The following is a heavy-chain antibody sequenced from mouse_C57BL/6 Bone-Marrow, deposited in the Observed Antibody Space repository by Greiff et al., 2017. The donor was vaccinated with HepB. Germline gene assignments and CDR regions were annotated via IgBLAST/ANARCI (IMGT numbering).Heavy chain of an antibody. J-gene: IGHJ3*01. D-gene: IGHD3-3*01. V-gene: IGHV1-81*01. Sequence: QVQLQQSGAELARPGASVKLSCKASGYTFTSYGISWVKQRTGQGLEWIGEIHPRSGNTYYNEKFKGKATLTADKSSSTAYMELRSLTSEDSAVYICARGTYSAWFAYWGQGTLVTVSA. CDR1: GYTFTSYG. CDR3: ARGTYSAWFAY. CDR2: IHPRSGNT.